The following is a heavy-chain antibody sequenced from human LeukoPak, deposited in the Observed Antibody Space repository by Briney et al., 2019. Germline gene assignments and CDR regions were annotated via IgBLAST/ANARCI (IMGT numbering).Heavy chain of an antibody. V-gene: IGHV3-33*01. CDR3: ARETLTTWYYFDY. CDR2: IWYDGSKK. J-gene: IGHJ4*02. Sequence: PGGSLRLSCAASGFTFSDYGMHWVRQAPGKGLEWVAVIWYDGSKKYYADSVKGRFTISRDNSKSTLYLQTSSLGAEDTAVYYCARETLTTWYYFDYWGQGTLVTVSS. CDR1: GFTFSDYG. D-gene: IGHD4-17*01.